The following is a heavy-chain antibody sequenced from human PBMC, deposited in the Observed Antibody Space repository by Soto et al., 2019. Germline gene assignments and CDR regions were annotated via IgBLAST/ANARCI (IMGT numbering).Heavy chain of an antibody. CDR1: GYPFTDLY. CDR3: ARENYGPLVY. V-gene: IGHV1-2*02. J-gene: IGHJ4*02. Sequence: ASVKVSCKPSGYPFTDLYIHWVRQAPGLGLEWMGWIDPRSGASRKTQRFQGRFTMTRDTSTNTVYMELSSLRSDDTAVYFCARENYGPLVYCHQGTMVTVS. CDR2: IDPRSGAS. D-gene: IGHD3-10*01.